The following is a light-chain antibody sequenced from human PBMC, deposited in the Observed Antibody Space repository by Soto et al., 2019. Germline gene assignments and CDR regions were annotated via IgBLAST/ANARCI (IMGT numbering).Light chain of an antibody. J-gene: IGKJ1*01. Sequence: EIVLTQSPATLSLSPGERGTLSCRASQSVGRYLAWYQHKPGQPHRLLIYDTSNRAPGTPGRFGGSGSGTDFTLTISSLEPEDFAVYYCLQRSVWPWTVGQGTKGEVK. CDR2: DTS. V-gene: IGKV3-11*01. CDR1: QSVGRY. CDR3: LQRSVWPWT.